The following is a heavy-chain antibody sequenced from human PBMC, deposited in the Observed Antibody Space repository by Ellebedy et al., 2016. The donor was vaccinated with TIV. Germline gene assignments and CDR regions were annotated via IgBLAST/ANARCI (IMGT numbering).Heavy chain of an antibody. CDR2: ISGGGDNT. CDR1: GFTFGSFA. CDR3: AKGTSSGFNYDRVGCEY. J-gene: IGHJ4*02. Sequence: GGSLRLSCAASGFTFGSFAMHWVRQAPGKGLEWLSVISGGGDNTYHADSVKGRLTIIRDNSKNTLYLQMDRLRAEDTAVYYCAKGTSSGFNYDRVGCEYWGQGTLVTVSS. D-gene: IGHD3-22*01. V-gene: IGHV3-23*01.